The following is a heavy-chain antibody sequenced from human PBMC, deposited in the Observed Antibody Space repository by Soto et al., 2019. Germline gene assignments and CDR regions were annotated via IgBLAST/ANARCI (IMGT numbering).Heavy chain of an antibody. J-gene: IGHJ6*02. CDR2: IDPRDSYS. D-gene: IGHD2-8*01. CDR1: GYTFSAFW. CDR3: ARLSXGFCTKTTCQHYFGMDV. Sequence: GESVKISCQASGYTFSAFWITWVRQMPGKGLERMATIDPRDSYSNYSLSFQGHVTISADKSIGSAYLHWSTLEASDTAIYYCARLSXGFCTKTTCQHYFGMDVWGQGTTVTVSS. V-gene: IGHV5-10-1*01.